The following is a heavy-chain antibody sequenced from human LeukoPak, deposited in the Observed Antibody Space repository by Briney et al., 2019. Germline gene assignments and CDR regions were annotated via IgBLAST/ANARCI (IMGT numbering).Heavy chain of an antibody. CDR1: GGSFSGYY. CDR3: ARVPRHKYSSSGIDY. V-gene: IGHV4-34*01. J-gene: IGHJ4*02. D-gene: IGHD6-6*01. CDR2: INHSGST. Sequence: SETLSLTCAVYGGSFSGYYWSWIRQPPGKGLEWIGEINHSGSTNYNPSLKSRVTISVDTSKNQFSLKLSSVTAADTAVYYCARVPRHKYSSSGIDYWGQGTLVTVSS.